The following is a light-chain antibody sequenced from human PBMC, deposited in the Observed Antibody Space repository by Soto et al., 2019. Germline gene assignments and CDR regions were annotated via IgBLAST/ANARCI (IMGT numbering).Light chain of an antibody. Sequence: EIVLTQSPGTLSLSPGERAPLSCRASQSVSSSYLAWYQQKPGQAPRLLIYGASSRATGIPDRFSGSGSGTDFTLTISRLEPEDVAVYYCQQYGSAPPDTCGQGTKLEIK. CDR3: QQYGSAPPDT. CDR1: QSVSSSY. CDR2: GAS. J-gene: IGKJ2*01. V-gene: IGKV3-20*01.